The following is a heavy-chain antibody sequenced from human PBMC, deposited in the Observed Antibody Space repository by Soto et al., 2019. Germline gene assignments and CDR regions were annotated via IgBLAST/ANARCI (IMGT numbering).Heavy chain of an antibody. Sequence: GGSLRLSCAASGFIFSSYWMSWVRQAPGKGLEWVANIKQDGSEKYYVDSVKGRFTISRDNAKNSLYLQMNSLRAEDTAVYYCAREFAGTTSFDIWGQGTMVTVS. CDR2: IKQDGSEK. J-gene: IGHJ3*02. D-gene: IGHD1-7*01. CDR3: AREFAGTTSFDI. V-gene: IGHV3-7*01. CDR1: GFIFSSYW.